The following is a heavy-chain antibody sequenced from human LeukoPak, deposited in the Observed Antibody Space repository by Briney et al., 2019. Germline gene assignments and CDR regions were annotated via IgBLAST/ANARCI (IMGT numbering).Heavy chain of an antibody. CDR1: GFTFSAYY. V-gene: IGHV3-11*01. J-gene: IGHJ4*02. CDR3: AKDGGYCSSTSCLTRLFDY. D-gene: IGHD2-2*01. Sequence: GGSLRLSCAASGFTFSAYYMTWIRQAPGKGLEWISYISSSADAISYADSVKGRFIISRDNSKNTLYLQMNSLRPEDTAVYYCAKDGGYCSSTSCLTRLFDYWGQGTLVTVSS. CDR2: ISSSADAI.